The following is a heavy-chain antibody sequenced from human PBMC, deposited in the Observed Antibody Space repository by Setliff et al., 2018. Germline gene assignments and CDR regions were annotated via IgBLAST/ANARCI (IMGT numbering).Heavy chain of an antibody. V-gene: IGHV4-4*02. CDR2: IFHSGST. Sequence: SETLSLTCGVSGSSITSSNWWSWVRQAPGKGLEWVGQIFHSGSTHFNPSLKGRLTMSVDQSKNQFSLRLRSVTAADTAVYYCARLESLGDLSLYGLWFDPWGQGTLVTVSS. CDR3: ARLESLGDLSLYGLWFDP. D-gene: IGHD3-16*02. J-gene: IGHJ5*02. CDR1: GSSITSSNW.